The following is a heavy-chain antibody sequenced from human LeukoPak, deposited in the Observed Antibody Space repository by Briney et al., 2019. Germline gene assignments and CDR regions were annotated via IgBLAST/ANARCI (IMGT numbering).Heavy chain of an antibody. CDR2: VSNTGGST. CDR3: ARAHLYTNSFYFDY. D-gene: IGHD6-6*01. Sequence: GGSLRLSCAASGFIFGSHAMHWVRQAPGKGLEYVSAVSNTGGSTYYGNSVKGRFTISRDNSKSTLYLQMGSLRAEDMAVYYCARAHLYTNSFYFDYWGQGTLVTVSS. J-gene: IGHJ4*02. CDR1: GFIFGSHA. V-gene: IGHV3-64*01.